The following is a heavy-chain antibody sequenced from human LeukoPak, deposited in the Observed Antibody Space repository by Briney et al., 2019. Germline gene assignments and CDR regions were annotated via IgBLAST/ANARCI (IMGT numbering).Heavy chain of an antibody. CDR2: VSYDGSNQ. V-gene: IGHV3-30*18. J-gene: IGHJ3*02. D-gene: IGHD3-10*01. CDR1: GFTFGGYV. Sequence: GRSLRLSCAATGFTFGGYVMQWVRPAPGKGRTWVAVVSYDGSNQYYADSVQGRFTISRDNSQNTLYLQINSLRAEETAVYYCAKARGKYYTSGRYTFDIWGQGTMVSVSS. CDR3: AKARGKYYTSGRYTFDI.